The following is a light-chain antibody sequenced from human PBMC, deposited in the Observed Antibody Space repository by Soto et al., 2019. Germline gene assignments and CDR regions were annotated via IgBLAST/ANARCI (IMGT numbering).Light chain of an antibody. CDR3: MQPLENFPT. J-gene: IGKJ1*01. Sequence: IGMTQSPLSLSVTPGESASIYCMSSASLLNKNGYNYVDRYMQKPVQSPQLLIYLGSNRASEVPDRFSGSGSDTYFTLEISRGEADDVEVYYCMQPLENFPTFGQGTKV. V-gene: IGKV2-28*01. CDR2: LGS. CDR1: ASLLNKNGYNY.